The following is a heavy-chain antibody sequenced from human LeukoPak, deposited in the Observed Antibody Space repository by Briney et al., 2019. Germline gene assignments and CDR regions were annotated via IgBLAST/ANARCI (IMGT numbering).Heavy chain of an antibody. J-gene: IGHJ4*02. CDR1: GFTFSTYI. CDR2: IDSGGNYT. D-gene: IGHD1-26*01. Sequence: GGSLRLSCAASGFTFSTYIMKWVRQAPGKGLAWVSSIDSGGNYTDYADSVKGRFTISRDNAKNSLYLQMNSLRAEDTAVYYCARETSGNYYFDSWGQGTLVTVSS. V-gene: IGHV3-21*01. CDR3: ARETSGNYYFDS.